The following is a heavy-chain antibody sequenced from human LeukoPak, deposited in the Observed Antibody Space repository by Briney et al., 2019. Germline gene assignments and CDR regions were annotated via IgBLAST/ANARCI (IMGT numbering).Heavy chain of an antibody. CDR2: INHSGST. V-gene: IGHV4-34*01. D-gene: IGHD3-10*01. J-gene: IGHJ4*02. CDR1: GGSLSGYY. CDR3: AAASGPLDY. Sequence: SETLTLTCAVYGGSLSGYYWSWIRQPPGKGLEWIGEINHSGSTNYNPSLKSRVTISVDTSKNQFSLKLSSVTAADTAVYYCAAASGPLDYWGQGTLVTVSS.